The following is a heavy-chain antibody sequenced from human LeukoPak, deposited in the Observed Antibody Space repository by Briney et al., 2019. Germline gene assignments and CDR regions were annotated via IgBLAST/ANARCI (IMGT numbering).Heavy chain of an antibody. CDR1: GFTFSSYS. CDR3: AKSARYYFDY. CDR2: ISSSSSTI. Sequence: GGSLRLSCAASGFTFSSYSMNWVRQAPGKGLEWVSYISSSSSTIYYADSVNGRFTISRDNAKNSLYLQMNSLGDEDTAVYYCAKSARYYFDYWGQGTLSPSPQ. V-gene: IGHV3-48*02. J-gene: IGHJ4*02.